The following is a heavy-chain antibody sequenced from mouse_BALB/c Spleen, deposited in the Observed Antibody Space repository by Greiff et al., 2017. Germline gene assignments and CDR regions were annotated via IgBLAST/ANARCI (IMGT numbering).Heavy chain of an antibody. J-gene: IGHJ2*01. D-gene: IGHD2-4*01. CDR3: ARFSYDYDVGDY. CDR1: GYSITSDYA. CDR2: ISYSGST. Sequence: EGQLVESGPGLVKPSQSLSLTCTVTGYSITSDYAWNWIRQFPGNKLEWMGYISYSGSTSYNPSLKSRISITRDTSKNQFFLQLNSVTTEDTATYYCARFSYDYDVGDYWGQGTTLTVSS. V-gene: IGHV3-2*02.